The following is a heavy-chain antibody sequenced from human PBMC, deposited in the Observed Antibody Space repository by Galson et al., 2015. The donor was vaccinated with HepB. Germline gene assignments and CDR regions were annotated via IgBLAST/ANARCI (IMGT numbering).Heavy chain of an antibody. CDR1: GDSVSSYSAA. V-gene: IGHV6-1*01. Sequence: CAISGDSVSSYSAAWNWIRQSPSRGLEGLGRTCYRSKWYNDDAVYDKSRVTINPATSKDQFYLQLNPETPEDTAVDYCARVTYSSGWYDAFDIWGQGTMVTVSS. D-gene: IGHD6-19*01. CDR3: ARVTYSSGWYDAFDI. J-gene: IGHJ3*02. CDR2: TCYRSKWYN.